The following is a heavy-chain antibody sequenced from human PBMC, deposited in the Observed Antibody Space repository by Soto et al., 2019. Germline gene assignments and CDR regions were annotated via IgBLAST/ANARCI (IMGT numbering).Heavy chain of an antibody. CDR2: IGTAGDT. CDR1: GFTFSSYD. Sequence: EVQLVESGGGLVQPGGSLRLSCAASGFTFSSYDMHWVRQATGKGLEWVSAIGTAGDTYYPGSVKGRFTLSIENDKNSLYLQMNSLRAGDTAVYYCARGAVLWFGEFPLDVWGQGTTVTVSS. CDR3: ARGAVLWFGEFPLDV. J-gene: IGHJ6*02. V-gene: IGHV3-13*04. D-gene: IGHD3-10*01.